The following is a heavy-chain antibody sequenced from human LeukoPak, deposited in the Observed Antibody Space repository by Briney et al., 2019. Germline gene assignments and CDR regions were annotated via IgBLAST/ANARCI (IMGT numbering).Heavy chain of an antibody. CDR3: ARHSTTHYDILTGYFSAFDY. D-gene: IGHD3-9*01. J-gene: IGHJ4*02. V-gene: IGHV4-4*09. CDR1: GGSISSYY. CDR2: IYTSGST. Sequence: SETLSLTCTVSGGSISSYYWSWIRQPPGKGLEWIGYIYTSGSTNYNPSLKSRVTISVDTSKNQFSLKLSSVTAADTAVYYCARHSTTHYDILTGYFSAFDYWGQGTLVTVSS.